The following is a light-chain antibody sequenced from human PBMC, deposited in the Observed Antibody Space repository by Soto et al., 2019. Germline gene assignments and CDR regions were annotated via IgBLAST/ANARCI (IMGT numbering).Light chain of an antibody. CDR2: SNN. CDR1: YSNLKTNT. J-gene: IGLJ2*01. Sequence: QSVLTQPPSASGTPGQRVSISCSGSYSNLKTNTVNWYQHLPGTAPKLLIFSNNQRPSGVPDRFSGSKSGTSASLALPGLQSEDEADYYCAAWDDSLNGRVFGGGTKLTVL. CDR3: AAWDDSLNGRV. V-gene: IGLV1-44*01.